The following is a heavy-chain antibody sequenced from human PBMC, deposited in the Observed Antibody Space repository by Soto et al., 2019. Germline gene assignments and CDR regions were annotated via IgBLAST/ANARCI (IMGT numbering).Heavy chain of an antibody. CDR1: GYTFTSYA. CDR3: ARGVGSGTYYNQYNWFDP. D-gene: IGHD3-10*01. CDR2: INAGNGNT. J-gene: IGHJ5*02. Sequence: ASVKVSCKASGYTFTSYAMHWVRQAPGQRLEWMGWINAGNGNTKHSQKLQGRVTITTDTSASTAYMELSSLRSEDTAVYYCARGVGSGTYYNQYNWFDPWGQGTLVTVSS. V-gene: IGHV1-3*01.